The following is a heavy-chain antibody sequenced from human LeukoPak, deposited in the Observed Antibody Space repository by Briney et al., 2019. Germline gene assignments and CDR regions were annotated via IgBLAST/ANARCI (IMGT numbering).Heavy chain of an antibody. D-gene: IGHD5-18*01. CDR1: GFTFSSYG. V-gene: IGHV3-30*03. Sequence: GGSLRLSCAASGFTFSSYGMHWVRQAPGKGLEWVAVISYDGSNKYYADSVKGRFTISRDNSKNTLYLQMNSLRAEDTAVYYCARVIQLWRNGFDYWGQGTLVTVSS. J-gene: IGHJ4*02. CDR3: ARVIQLWRNGFDY. CDR2: ISYDGSNK.